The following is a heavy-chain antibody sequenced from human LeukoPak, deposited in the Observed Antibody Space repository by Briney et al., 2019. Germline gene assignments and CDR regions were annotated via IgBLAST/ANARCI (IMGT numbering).Heavy chain of an antibody. CDR2: INPTGGST. J-gene: IGHJ5*02. Sequence: ASVKVSCKASGYTFTTYDINWVRQAPGQGLEWMGLINPTGGSTGYAQKFQGRVTMTRDMSTSTDYMELSSLRSEDTAIYYCARDNSVGDNAWWFDPWGQGTLVTVSS. V-gene: IGHV1-46*01. CDR3: ARDNSVGDNAWWFDP. D-gene: IGHD1-26*01. CDR1: GYTFTTYD.